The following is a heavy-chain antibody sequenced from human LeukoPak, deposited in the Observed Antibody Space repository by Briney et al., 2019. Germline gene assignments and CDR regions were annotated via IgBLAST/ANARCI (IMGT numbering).Heavy chain of an antibody. CDR1: GFTVSSNY. Sequence: GGSLRLSCAASGFTVSSNYMSWVRQAPGKGPEWVSVIYSDGSTYYADSVKGGFTISRDTSKNTLYLQMNSLRTEDTAVYYCARDLAAGGTYPHYWGQGTLVSVSS. CDR2: IYSDGST. J-gene: IGHJ4*02. CDR3: ARDLAAGGTYPHY. V-gene: IGHV3-53*01. D-gene: IGHD6-13*01.